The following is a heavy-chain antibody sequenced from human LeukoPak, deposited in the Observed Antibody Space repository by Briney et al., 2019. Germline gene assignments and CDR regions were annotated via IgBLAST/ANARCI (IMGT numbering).Heavy chain of an antibody. J-gene: IGHJ4*02. CDR2: INHSGST. CDR3: ARLTRRGYSTN. V-gene: IGHV4-34*01. CDR1: GGSFSGYY. Sequence: SETLSLTCAVYGGSFSGYYWSWIRQPPGKGLEWIGEINHSGSTNYNPSLKSRVTISVDTSKNQSSLKLSSVTAADTAVYYCARLTRRGYSTNWGQGTLVTVSS. D-gene: IGHD5-18*01.